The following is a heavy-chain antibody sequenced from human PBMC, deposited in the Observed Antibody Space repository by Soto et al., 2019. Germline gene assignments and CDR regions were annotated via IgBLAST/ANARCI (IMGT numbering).Heavy chain of an antibody. CDR3: ARERYSGYDFPSPFDY. J-gene: IGHJ4*02. D-gene: IGHD5-12*01. CDR1: GFTVSSNY. V-gene: IGHV3-66*01. CDR2: IYSGGST. Sequence: QSGGSLRLSCAASGFTVSSNYMSWVRQAPGKGLEWVSVIYSGGSTYYADSVKGRFTISRDNSKNTLYLQMNSLRAEDTAVYYCARERYSGYDFPSPFDYWGQGTLVTVSS.